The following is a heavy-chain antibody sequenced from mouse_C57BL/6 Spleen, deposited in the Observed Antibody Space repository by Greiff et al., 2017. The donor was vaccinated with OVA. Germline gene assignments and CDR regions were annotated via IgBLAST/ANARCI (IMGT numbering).Heavy chain of an antibody. D-gene: IGHD1-1*01. V-gene: IGHV1-15*01. CDR1: GYTFTDYE. J-gene: IGHJ1*03. Sequence: VQLQQSGAELVRPGASVTLSCKASGYTFTDYEMHWVKQTPVHGLEWIGAIDPETGGTAYNQKFKGKAILTADKSSSTAYMELRSLTSEDSAVYYCTRDPYYGSTLRGYFDVWGTGTTVTVSS. CDR3: TRDPYYGSTLRGYFDV. CDR2: IDPETGGT.